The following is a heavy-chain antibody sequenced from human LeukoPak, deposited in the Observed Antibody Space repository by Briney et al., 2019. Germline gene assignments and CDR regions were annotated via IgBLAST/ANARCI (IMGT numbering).Heavy chain of an antibody. CDR2: INPNSGGT. V-gene: IGHV1-2*06. CDR3: ARDTHSGYEFAYDY. CDR1: GYTFTGYY. Sequence: ASGKVSCKASGYTFTGYYMHWVRQAPGQGLEWMGRINPNSGGTNYAQKFQGRVTMTRDTSISTAYMELSRLRSDDTAVYYCARDTHSGYEFAYDYWGQGTLVTVSS. J-gene: IGHJ4*02. D-gene: IGHD5-12*01.